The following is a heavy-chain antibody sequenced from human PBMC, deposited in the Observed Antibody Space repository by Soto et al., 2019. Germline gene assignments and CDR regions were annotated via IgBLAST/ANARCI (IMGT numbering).Heavy chain of an antibody. D-gene: IGHD2-15*01. CDR1: GFTFGDYA. CDR3: TRGCSGGSCYRPYYYYYGMDV. V-gene: IGHV3-49*03. CDR2: IRSKAYGGTT. Sequence: SLRLSCTASGFTFGDYAMSWFRQAPGKGLEWVGFIRSKAYGGTTEYAASVKGRFTISRDDSKSIAYLQMNSLKTEDTAVYYCTRGCSGGSCYRPYYYYYGMDVWGQGTTVTVSS. J-gene: IGHJ6*02.